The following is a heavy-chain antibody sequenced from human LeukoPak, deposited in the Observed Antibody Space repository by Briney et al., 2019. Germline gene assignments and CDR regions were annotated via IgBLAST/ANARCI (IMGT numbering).Heavy chain of an antibody. CDR3: ARASTTFDD. J-gene: IGHJ4*02. CDR2: VSDGGRT. CDR1: GGSLTSYY. Sequence: PSETLSLTCSVSGGSLTSYYWSWIRQPPRKGLEWIGHVSDGGRTNYSPSLSSRVSISVDTSKNQFSLKLNSVTAADTAVYFCARASTTFDDWGQGTLVTVSS. D-gene: IGHD1-14*01. V-gene: IGHV4-59*01.